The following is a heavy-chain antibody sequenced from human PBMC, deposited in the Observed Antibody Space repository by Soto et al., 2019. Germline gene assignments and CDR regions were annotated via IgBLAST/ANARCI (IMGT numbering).Heavy chain of an antibody. CDR2: INHSGST. V-gene: IGHV4-34*01. J-gene: IGHJ6*02. Sequence: SETLFLTCAVYGGSFSGYYWSWIRQPPGKVLEWIGEINHSGSTNYNPSLKSRVTISVDTSKNQFSLKLSSVTAADTAVYYCARAPPYYYGSGSYYNNYYYYGMDVWGQGTTVTVSS. CDR3: ARAPPYYYGSGSYYNNYYYYGMDV. D-gene: IGHD3-10*01. CDR1: GGSFSGYY.